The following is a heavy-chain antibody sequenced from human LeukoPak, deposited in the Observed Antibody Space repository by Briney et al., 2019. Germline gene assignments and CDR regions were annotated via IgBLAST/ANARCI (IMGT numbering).Heavy chain of an antibody. D-gene: IGHD3-9*01. Sequence: ASVKVSCKASGYTFTGYYIHWVRQAPGQGLEWMGWINPNSGDTNYAQKFQGRVTMTRDTSISTAYMELSRLRSDDTAVYYCARDRRHGYTYYDILTGYGFDYWGQGTLVTVSS. CDR1: GYTFTGYY. V-gene: IGHV1-2*02. CDR2: INPNSGDT. J-gene: IGHJ4*02. CDR3: ARDRRHGYTYYDILTGYGFDY.